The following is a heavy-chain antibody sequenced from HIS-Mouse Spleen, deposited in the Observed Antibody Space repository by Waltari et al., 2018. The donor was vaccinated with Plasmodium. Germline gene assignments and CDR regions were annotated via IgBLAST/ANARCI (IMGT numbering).Heavy chain of an antibody. Sequence: QVQLQQWGAGLLKPSETLSLTCAVSGGSFSGYYWSWIRQPPGKGLEWIGEINHSGSTNYNPSLKSRVTLSVDTSKNQFSLKLSSVNAADTAVYYCASSGSGSYYYWGQGTLVTVSS. CDR2: INHSGST. CDR3: ASSGSGSYYY. CDR1: GGSFSGYY. J-gene: IGHJ4*02. D-gene: IGHD3-10*01. V-gene: IGHV4-34*01.